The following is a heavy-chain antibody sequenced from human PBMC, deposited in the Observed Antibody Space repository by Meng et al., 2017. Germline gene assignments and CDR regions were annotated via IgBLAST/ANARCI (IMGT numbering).Heavy chain of an antibody. Sequence: VEFVQSVGEVKKAGASVKVACKSSGYTFTSYAMHWVRQAPGQRLEWMGWINAGNGNTKYSQKFQGRVTITRDTSASTAYMELSSLRSEDTAVYYCARDRSRLSTVTLLFDPWGQGTLVTVSS. CDR3: ARDRSRLSTVTLLFDP. CDR2: INAGNGNT. J-gene: IGHJ5*02. CDR1: GYTFTSYA. D-gene: IGHD4-17*01. V-gene: IGHV1-3*01.